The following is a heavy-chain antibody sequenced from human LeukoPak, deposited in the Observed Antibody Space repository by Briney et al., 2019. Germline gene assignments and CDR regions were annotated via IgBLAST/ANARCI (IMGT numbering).Heavy chain of an antibody. D-gene: IGHD1-26*01. Sequence: SETLSLTCTVSGGSISSYYWNWIRQPPGKGLEWIGYIYYSGSTNYNPSLKSRVTISVDTSKNQFSLKLSSVTAADTAVYYCARERSGSYPPYYFDYWGQGALVTVSS. CDR3: ARERSGSYPPYYFDY. CDR2: IYYSGST. CDR1: GGSISSYY. V-gene: IGHV4-59*01. J-gene: IGHJ4*02.